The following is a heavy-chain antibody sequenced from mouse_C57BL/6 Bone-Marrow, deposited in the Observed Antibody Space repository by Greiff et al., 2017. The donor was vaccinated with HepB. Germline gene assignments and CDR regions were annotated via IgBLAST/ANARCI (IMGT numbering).Heavy chain of an antibody. V-gene: IGHV5-17*01. CDR2: ISSGSSTI. Sequence: EVMLVESGGGLVKPGGSLKLSCAASGFTFSDYGMHWVRQAPEKGLEWVAYISSGSSTIYYADTVKGRFTISRDNAKNTLFLQMTSLRSEDTAMYYCARSGMVTTRGRDYFDYWGQGTTLTVSS. CDR1: GFTFSDYG. D-gene: IGHD2-2*01. J-gene: IGHJ2*01. CDR3: ARSGMVTTRGRDYFDY.